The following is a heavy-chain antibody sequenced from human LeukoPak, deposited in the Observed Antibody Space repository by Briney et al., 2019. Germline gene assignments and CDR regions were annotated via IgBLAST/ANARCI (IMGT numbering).Heavy chain of an antibody. V-gene: IGHV3-23*01. D-gene: IGHD3-22*01. CDR2: ISGSGGST. J-gene: IGHJ4*02. Sequence: GGSLRLSYAASGFTFSSYAMSWVRQAPGKGLEWVSAISGSGGSTYYADSVKGRSIISRDNAKNSLYLQVNSLRAEDTALYYCARNFGGGDSSGPYYWGQGTLVTVSS. CDR3: ARNFGGGDSSGPYY. CDR1: GFTFSSYA.